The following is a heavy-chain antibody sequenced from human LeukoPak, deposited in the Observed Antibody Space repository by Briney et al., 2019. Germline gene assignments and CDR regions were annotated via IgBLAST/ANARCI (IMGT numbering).Heavy chain of an antibody. CDR2: ITGHGGTT. J-gene: IGHJ4*02. Sequence: GGPLRLSCAASRFTFSSYAMSWVRQAPGKGLEWVSSITGHGGTTYYADSVRGRFTVSRDNSNNTLYLQMNSLRAEDTAVYYCAKDRPFGDFRRRDPDFWGQGTLVRVS. D-gene: IGHD4-17*01. CDR1: RFTFSSYA. V-gene: IGHV3-23*01. CDR3: AKDRPFGDFRRRDPDF.